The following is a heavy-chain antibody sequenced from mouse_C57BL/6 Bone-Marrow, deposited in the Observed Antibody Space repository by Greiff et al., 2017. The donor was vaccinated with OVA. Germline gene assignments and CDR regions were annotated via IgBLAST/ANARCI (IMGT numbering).Heavy chain of an antibody. D-gene: IGHD1-1*01. CDR3: ARTTTVAAPFAY. Sequence: QVQLQQPGAELVKPGASVKLSCKASGYTFTSYWMHWVKQRPGQGLEWIGMIHPNSGSTNYNEKFKSKATLTVDKSSSTAYMQLSSLTSEDSAVYYCARTTTVAAPFAYWGQGTLVTVSA. J-gene: IGHJ3*01. CDR2: IHPNSGST. CDR1: GYTFTSYW. V-gene: IGHV1-64*01.